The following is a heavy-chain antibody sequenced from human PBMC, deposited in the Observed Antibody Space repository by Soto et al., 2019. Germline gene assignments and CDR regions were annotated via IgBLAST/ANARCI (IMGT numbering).Heavy chain of an antibody. J-gene: IGHJ4*02. CDR3: TRGLHYDTTGPNFAD. D-gene: IGHD1-1*01. CDR2: IRPSGGST. V-gene: IGHV1-46*01. CDR1: GYTFTSYY. Sequence: ASVKVSCKASGYTFTSYYMHWVRQAPGQGLEWMGIIRPSGGSTTYAQKFQGRVTMTRDTSTSTVYMELSSLRSEDTAVYYCTRGLHYDTTGPNFADWGQGTLVTVSS.